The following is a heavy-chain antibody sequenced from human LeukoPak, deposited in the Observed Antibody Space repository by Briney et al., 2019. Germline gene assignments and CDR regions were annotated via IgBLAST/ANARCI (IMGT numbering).Heavy chain of an antibody. D-gene: IGHD6-13*01. CDR3: TFRTRIAAAATDY. Sequence: PGGSLRLSCAASGFTFSDAWMSWVRQAPGKGLEWVGRIKSKTDGGTTDYAAPVKGRFTISRDDSKNTLYLQMNSLKTEDTAVYYCTFRTRIAAAATDYWGQGTLVTVSS. CDR1: GFTFSDAW. V-gene: IGHV3-15*01. J-gene: IGHJ4*02. CDR2: IKSKTDGGTT.